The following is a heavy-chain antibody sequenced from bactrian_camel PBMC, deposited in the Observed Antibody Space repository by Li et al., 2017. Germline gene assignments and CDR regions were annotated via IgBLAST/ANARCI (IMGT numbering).Heavy chain of an antibody. CDR1: GIDYNRWM. CDR2: IDSSYDI. Sequence: VQLVESGGGSVQAGGSLRLSCSASGIDYNRWMLGWFRQAPGKEREGVATIDSSYDISYADSVKGRFTISRDNAQGTLYLQVNSLKPEDTAVYYCAASLRGGSWYYGMDYWGKGTQVTVS. V-gene: IGHV3S42*01. J-gene: IGHJ7*01. D-gene: IGHD6*01.